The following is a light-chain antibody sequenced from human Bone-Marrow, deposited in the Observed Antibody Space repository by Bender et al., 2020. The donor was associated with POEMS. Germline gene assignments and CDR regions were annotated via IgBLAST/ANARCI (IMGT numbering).Light chain of an antibody. V-gene: IGLV3-25*02. J-gene: IGLJ3*02. Sequence: SYELTQPPSVSVSPGQTAGITCSGDALPKQYAYWYQQKPGQAPVLVIYKDNQRPFWIPERLSGSTSGTTLTLTISGVQAEDEADYYCQSADSSDTLWVFGGGTKLTVL. CDR1: ALPKQY. CDR3: QSADSSDTLWV. CDR2: KDN.